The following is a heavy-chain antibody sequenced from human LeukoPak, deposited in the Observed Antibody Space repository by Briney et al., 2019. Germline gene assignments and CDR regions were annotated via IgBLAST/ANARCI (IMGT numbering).Heavy chain of an antibody. V-gene: IGHV3-30-3*01. D-gene: IGHD2-15*01. J-gene: IGHJ4*02. Sequence: GGSLRLSCAASGFTFSSYAMHWVRQAPGKGLEWVAVISYDGSNKYYADSVKGRFTISRDNSKNTLYLQMNSLRAEDTAVYYCAKAASGAAYYFDYWGQGTLVTVSS. CDR3: AKAASGAAYYFDY. CDR1: GFTFSSYA. CDR2: ISYDGSNK.